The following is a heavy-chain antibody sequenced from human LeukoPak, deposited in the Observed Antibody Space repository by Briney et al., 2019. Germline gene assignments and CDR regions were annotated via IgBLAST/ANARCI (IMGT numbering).Heavy chain of an antibody. CDR2: LYSDGART. V-gene: IGHV3-66*01. CDR1: GFTVSSSF. Sequence: GGSLRLSCAASGFTVSSSFLSWVRQAPGKGLEWPSILYSDGARTQYADSAKGRFTISRDNSKNTLYLQMNSLRAEDTALYYCARLISGSYHLYFDDWGLRTLVTVSS. CDR3: ARLISGSYHLYFDD. D-gene: IGHD3-10*01. J-gene: IGHJ4*02.